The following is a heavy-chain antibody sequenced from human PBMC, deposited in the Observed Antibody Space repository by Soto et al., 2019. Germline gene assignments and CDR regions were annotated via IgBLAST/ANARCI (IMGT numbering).Heavy chain of an antibody. Sequence: PGGSPGLSCAASGFSLSNNGMHWVGQAPGKGLEWVAVISYDGNNKYYADSVKGRFTISRDNSKNTLYLQMNNLRAEDTAVYYCAKVRYDDSSGHSPYFAYWGQGTLVIASS. V-gene: IGHV3-30*18. CDR3: AKVRYDDSSGHSPYFAY. CDR1: GFSLSNNG. J-gene: IGHJ4*02. CDR2: ISYDGNNK. D-gene: IGHD3-22*01.